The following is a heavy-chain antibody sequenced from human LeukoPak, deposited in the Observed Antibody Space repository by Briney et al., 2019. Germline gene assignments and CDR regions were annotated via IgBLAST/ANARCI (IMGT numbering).Heavy chain of an antibody. V-gene: IGHV3-21*01. J-gene: IGHJ4*02. Sequence: GGSLRLSCAASGFTFSSYSMNWVRQAPGKGLEWVSSISSSSSYIYYADSVKGRFTISRDNAKNSVSLQMNSLRAEDTAIYYCATYLRNTAAGYYYFEYWGQGTLVTVSS. D-gene: IGHD6-13*01. CDR1: GFTFSSYS. CDR3: ATYLRNTAAGYYYFEY. CDR2: ISSSSSYI.